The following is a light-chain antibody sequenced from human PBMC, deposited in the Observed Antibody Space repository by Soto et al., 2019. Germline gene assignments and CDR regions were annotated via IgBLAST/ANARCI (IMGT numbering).Light chain of an antibody. V-gene: IGKV3-15*01. CDR3: QQYNHWPPIT. J-gene: IGKJ5*01. CDR1: QKVSSN. CDR2: GAS. Sequence: EILLTQSPGTLSLSRGESATLSSGASQKVSSNLSWYQQKPGQAPSHLIYGASSRATSIPARFSGSGSGTEFTLTISTLQSEDFAVYYCQQYNHWPPITFGQGTRLEIK.